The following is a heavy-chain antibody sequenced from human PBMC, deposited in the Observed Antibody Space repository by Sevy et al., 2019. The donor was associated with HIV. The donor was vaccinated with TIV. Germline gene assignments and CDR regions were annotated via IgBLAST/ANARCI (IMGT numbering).Heavy chain of an antibody. Sequence: GGSLRLSFSASGFTFSSYAMHWVRQAPGKGLEYVSAISSNGGSTYYADSVKGRFTISRDNSKNTLYLQMSSLRAEDTAVYYCVKDYDFWSGYSLWYYGMDVWGQGTTVTVSS. CDR3: VKDYDFWSGYSLWYYGMDV. V-gene: IGHV3-64D*06. D-gene: IGHD3-3*01. J-gene: IGHJ6*02. CDR1: GFTFSSYA. CDR2: ISSNGGST.